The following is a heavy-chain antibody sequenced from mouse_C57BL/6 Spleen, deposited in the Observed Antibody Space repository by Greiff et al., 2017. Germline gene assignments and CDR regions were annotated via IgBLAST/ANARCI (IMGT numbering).Heavy chain of an antibody. CDR1: GYTFTSYW. CDR2: IDPSDSYT. J-gene: IGHJ3*01. CDR3: ARKDSSGYVLFAY. V-gene: IGHV1-69*01. D-gene: IGHD3-2*02. Sequence: QVQLQQPGAELVMPGASVKLSCKASGYTFTSYWMHWVKQRPGQGLEWIGEIDPSDSYTNYNQKFKGKSTLTVDKSSSTAYMQLSSLTSEDSAVYYCARKDSSGYVLFAYWGQGTLVTVSA.